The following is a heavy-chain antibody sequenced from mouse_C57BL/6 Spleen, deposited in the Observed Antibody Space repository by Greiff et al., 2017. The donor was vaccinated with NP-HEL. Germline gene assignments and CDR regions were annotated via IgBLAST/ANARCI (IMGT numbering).Heavy chain of an antibody. Sequence: VQLQQSGAELVRPGTSVKMSCKASGYTFTNYWIGWAKQRPGHGLEWIGDIYPGGGYTNYNEKFKGKATLTADKSSSTAYMQFSSLTSEDSANYYCARWGTTVVATPFAYWGQGTLVTVSA. CDR3: ARWGTTVVATPFAY. CDR1: GYTFTNYW. V-gene: IGHV1-63*01. D-gene: IGHD1-1*01. CDR2: IYPGGGYT. J-gene: IGHJ3*01.